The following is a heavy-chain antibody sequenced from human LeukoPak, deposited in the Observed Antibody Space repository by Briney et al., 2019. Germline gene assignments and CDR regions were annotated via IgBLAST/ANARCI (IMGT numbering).Heavy chain of an antibody. D-gene: IGHD1-26*01. V-gene: IGHV4-4*07. Sequence: SSETLSLTCIVSGGSIRGYYWTWIRQSAGQGLEWIGRIYSSGSTSYHPSLKSRFTLSVDTSKNQFSLKLNSVTAADTAVYYSARESGSYSRIDYWGQGTLVTVSP. J-gene: IGHJ4*02. CDR2: IYSSGST. CDR1: GGSIRGYY. CDR3: ARESGSYSRIDY.